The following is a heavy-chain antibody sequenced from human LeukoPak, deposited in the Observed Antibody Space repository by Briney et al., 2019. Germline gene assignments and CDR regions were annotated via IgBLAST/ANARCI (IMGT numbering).Heavy chain of an antibody. CDR3: ARDRGYCSGGSCYFIGNWFDP. V-gene: IGHV4-61*02. CDR2: IYTSGST. D-gene: IGHD2-15*01. J-gene: IGHJ5*02. CDR1: GGSISSGSYY. Sequence: SETLSLTCTVSGGSISSGSYYWSWIRQPAGKGLEWIGRIYTSGSTNYNPSLKSRVTISVDTSKNQFSLKLSSVTAADTAVYYCARDRGYCSGGSCYFIGNWFDPWGQGTLVTVSS.